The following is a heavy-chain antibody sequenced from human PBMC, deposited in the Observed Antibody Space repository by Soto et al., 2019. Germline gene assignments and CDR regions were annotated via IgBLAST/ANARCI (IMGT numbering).Heavy chain of an antibody. V-gene: IGHV3-13*01. J-gene: IGHJ6*03. CDR3: ARGTRFHYYYYMDV. Sequence: HPGGSLRLSCAASGFTFSSYDMHWVRQATGKGLEWVSAIGTAGDTYYPGSVKGRFTISRENAKNSLYLQMNSLRAGDTAVYYCARGTRFHYYYYMDVWGKGTTVTVSS. CDR2: IGTAGDT. CDR1: GFTFSSYD.